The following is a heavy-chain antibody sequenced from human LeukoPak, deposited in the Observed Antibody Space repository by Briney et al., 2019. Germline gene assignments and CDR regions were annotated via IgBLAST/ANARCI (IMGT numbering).Heavy chain of an antibody. CDR2: ISSSGSTI. D-gene: IGHD1-14*01. V-gene: IGHV3-48*03. CDR1: GFTFSSYW. CDR3: ARVNRDYVYY. J-gene: IGHJ4*02. Sequence: GGTLRLSCAASGFTFSSYWMGGVRQAPGKGVEWGSYISSSGSTIYYADPVKGRLTNYRENAKNSLYLQMNSLRAEDTAVYYCARVNRDYVYYSGQGTLVTVSS.